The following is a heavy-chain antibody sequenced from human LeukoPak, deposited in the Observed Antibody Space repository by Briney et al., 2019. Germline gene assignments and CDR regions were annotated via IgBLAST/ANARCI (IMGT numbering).Heavy chain of an antibody. V-gene: IGHV7-4-1*02. CDR2: INTNTGNP. CDR1: GCTFTSYA. CDR3: ARPASRDSSGYYGI. J-gene: IGHJ3*02. D-gene: IGHD3-22*01. Sequence: ASVKVSCKASGCTFTSYAMNWVRQAPGQGLEWMGWINTNTGNPTYAQGFTGRFVFSLDTSVSTAYLQISSLKAEDTAVYYCARPASRDSSGYYGIWGQGTMVTVSP.